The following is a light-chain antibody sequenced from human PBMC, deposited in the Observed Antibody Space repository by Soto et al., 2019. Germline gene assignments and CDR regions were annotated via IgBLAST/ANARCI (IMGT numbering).Light chain of an antibody. J-gene: IGKJ1*01. CDR2: GAS. V-gene: IGKV3-15*01. CDR1: QSVSSD. CDR3: QQYNNWPRT. Sequence: EIVMTQCPATLSVSPGERATLSCRASQSVSSDLAWYHQKPGQAPRLLIYGASTRATGIPARFSGSGSGTEFTLTINSLQSEDFAVYYCQQYNNWPRTFGQGTKADI.